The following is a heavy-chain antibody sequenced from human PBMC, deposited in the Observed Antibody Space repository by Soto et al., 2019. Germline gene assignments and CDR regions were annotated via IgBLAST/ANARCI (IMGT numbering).Heavy chain of an antibody. J-gene: IGHJ5*02. CDR3: TTDITMVRGVIPNWFDP. D-gene: IGHD3-10*01. Sequence: WGSLRLSCAASGFTFSNAWMNWVRQAPGKGLEWVGRIKSKTDGGTTDYAAPVKGRFTISRDDSKNTLYLQMNSLKTEDTAVYYCTTDITMVRGVIPNWFDPWGQGTLVTVSS. CDR2: IKSKTDGGTT. CDR1: GFTFSNAW. V-gene: IGHV3-15*07.